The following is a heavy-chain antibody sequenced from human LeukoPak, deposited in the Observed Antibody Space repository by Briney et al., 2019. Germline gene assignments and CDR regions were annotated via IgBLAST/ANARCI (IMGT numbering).Heavy chain of an antibody. J-gene: IGHJ4*02. Sequence: PGGSLRLSCAASGFTFSDYTVNWVRQAPGKGLEWVSVIYSGGSTYYADSVKGRFTISRDNSKNTLYLQMNSLRAEDTAVYYCAKCLDNGGFYCYFDYWGQGTLVTVSS. CDR1: GFTFSDYT. D-gene: IGHD3-22*01. CDR3: AKCLDNGGFYCYFDY. V-gene: IGHV3-53*01. CDR2: IYSGGST.